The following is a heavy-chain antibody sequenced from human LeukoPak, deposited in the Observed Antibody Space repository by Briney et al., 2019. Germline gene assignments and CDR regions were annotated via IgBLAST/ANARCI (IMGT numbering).Heavy chain of an antibody. J-gene: IGHJ3*02. Sequence: GRSLRLSCAASGFTFSSYGMHWVRQAPGKGLEWVAVISYDGSNKYYADSVKGRFTISRDNSKNTLYLQMNSLRAEDTAVYYCARDRGDHDAFDIWGQGTMVTVSS. CDR1: GFTFSSYG. CDR2: ISYDGSNK. V-gene: IGHV3-30*03. D-gene: IGHD2-21*01. CDR3: ARDRGDHDAFDI.